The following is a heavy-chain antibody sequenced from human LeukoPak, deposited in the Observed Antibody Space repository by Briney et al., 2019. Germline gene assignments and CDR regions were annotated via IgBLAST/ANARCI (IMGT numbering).Heavy chain of an antibody. CDR3: ARVGNWNYFFGLDNLNHGFDP. V-gene: IGHV1-18*04. Sequence: ASVKVSCKASGYTFTSYCISWVRQAPGQGLEWMGWINAYNGNTNYAQKLQGRVTMTTDTSTSTAYMELRSLGSDDADVYYCARVGNWNYFFGLDNLNHGFDPWGQGTLVTVSS. CDR2: INAYNGNT. CDR1: GYTFTSYC. J-gene: IGHJ5*02. D-gene: IGHD1-7*01.